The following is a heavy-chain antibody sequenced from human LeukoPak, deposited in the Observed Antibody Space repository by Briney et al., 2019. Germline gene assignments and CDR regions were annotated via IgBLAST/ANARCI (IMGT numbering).Heavy chain of an antibody. Sequence: SETLSLTCTLSGDSISAHYWNWVRQPPGKGLEWIGYIYYSGSTSYNPSLKSRVTISVDTSKNQFSLKVTSVTAADTAVYFCGRAVAYSYSHYPLDVWGQGTTVTVSS. CDR1: GDSISAHY. CDR2: IYYSGST. D-gene: IGHD6-19*01. CDR3: GRAVAYSYSHYPLDV. V-gene: IGHV4-59*11. J-gene: IGHJ6*02.